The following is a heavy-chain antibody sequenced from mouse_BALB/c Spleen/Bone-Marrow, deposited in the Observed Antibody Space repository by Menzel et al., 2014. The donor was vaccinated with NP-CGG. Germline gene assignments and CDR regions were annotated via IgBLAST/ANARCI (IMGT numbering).Heavy chain of an antibody. CDR2: ISSGGSYT. Sequence: EVKLMESGGDLVKPGGSLKLSCAASGFTFSSYGMSWVRQTPDKRLEGVATISSGGSYTYYPGSVKGRFTISRDNAKNPLYLQMSSLKSEDTAMYYCERDFITTDAMDYWGQGTSVTVSS. CDR3: ERDFITTDAMDY. J-gene: IGHJ4*01. V-gene: IGHV5-6*01. D-gene: IGHD1-1*01. CDR1: GFTFSSYG.